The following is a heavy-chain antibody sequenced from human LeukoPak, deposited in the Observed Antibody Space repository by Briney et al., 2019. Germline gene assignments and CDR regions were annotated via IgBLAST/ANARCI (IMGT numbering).Heavy chain of an antibody. CDR1: GYTFTSYD. D-gene: IGHD4-17*01. Sequence: ASVKVSCKASGYTFTSYDINWVRQATGQGLEWMGWMNPNSGNTGYAQKFQGRVTMTRNTSISTAYMELSSLRSEDTAVYYCARVTADYGINYYYYMDVWGQGTTVTVSS. J-gene: IGHJ6*03. CDR3: ARVTADYGINYYYYMDV. V-gene: IGHV1-8*01. CDR2: MNPNSGNT.